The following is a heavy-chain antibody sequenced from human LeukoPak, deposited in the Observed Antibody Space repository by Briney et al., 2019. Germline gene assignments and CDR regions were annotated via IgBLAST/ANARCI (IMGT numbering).Heavy chain of an antibody. CDR2: IKQDGSEK. V-gene: IGHV3-7*01. CDR3: ARAIGKSEGY. CDR1: GFTFSSYW. J-gene: IGHJ4*02. Sequence: GGSLRLSCAASGFTFSSYWMTWVRQAPGKGLEWVANIKQDGSEKYYVDSVKGRFTISRDNAKSSLYLQMDSLRAEDTAVYYGARAIGKSEGYWGQGTLVTVSS. D-gene: IGHD4-23*01.